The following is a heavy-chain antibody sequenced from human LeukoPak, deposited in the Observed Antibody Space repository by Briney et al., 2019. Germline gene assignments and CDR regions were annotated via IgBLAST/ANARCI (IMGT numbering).Heavy chain of an antibody. V-gene: IGHV1-69*04. J-gene: IGHJ6*02. CDR3: ARDRSSWYTGYYYYGMDV. Sequence: GASVKVSCKASGGTFSSYAISWVRQAPGQGLEWMGRIIPIFGIANYAQKFQGRVTITADKSTSTAYMELSSLRSEDTAVYYCARDRSSWYTGYYYYGMDVWGQGTTVTVSS. CDR2: IIPIFGIA. CDR1: GGTFSSYA. D-gene: IGHD6-13*01.